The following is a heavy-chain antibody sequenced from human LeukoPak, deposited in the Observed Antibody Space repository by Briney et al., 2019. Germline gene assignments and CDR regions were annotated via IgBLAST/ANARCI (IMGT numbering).Heavy chain of an antibody. J-gene: IGHJ3*02. CDR3: ARDSAPIDAFDI. Sequence: GGSLRLSCAASGFTFDDYGMHWVRQAPGKGLEWVAVIWYDGSNKYYADSVKGRFTISRDNSKNTLYLQMNSLRAEDTAVYYCARDSAPIDAFDIWGQGTMVTVSS. CDR1: GFTFDDYG. D-gene: IGHD3-10*01. CDR2: IWYDGSNK. V-gene: IGHV3-33*08.